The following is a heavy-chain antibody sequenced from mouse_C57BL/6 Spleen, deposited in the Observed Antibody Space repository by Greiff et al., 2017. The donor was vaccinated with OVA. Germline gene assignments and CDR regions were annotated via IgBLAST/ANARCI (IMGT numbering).Heavy chain of an antibody. CDR1: GYTFTDYE. CDR2: IDPETGGT. Sequence: QVQLQQSGAELVRPGASVTLSCKASGYTFTDYEMHWVKQTPVHGLEWIGAIDPETGGTAYNQKFKGKAILTADKSSSTAYMELRSLTSEDSAVYYCTRWVGRDYFDYWGQGTTLTVSS. D-gene: IGHD4-1*01. CDR3: TRWVGRDYFDY. V-gene: IGHV1-15*01. J-gene: IGHJ2*01.